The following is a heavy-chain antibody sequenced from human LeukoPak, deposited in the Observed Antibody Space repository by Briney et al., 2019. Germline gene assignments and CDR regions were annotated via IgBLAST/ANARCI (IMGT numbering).Heavy chain of an antibody. CDR3: ARDSGNFYVDY. V-gene: IGHV3-33*01. J-gene: IGHJ4*02. CDR2: IWYDGSNK. CDR1: GFTFSSYG. Sequence: GRSLRLSCAASGFTFSSYGMHWVRQAPGKGLEWVAVIWYDGSNKYYADSVKGRFTISRDNSKNTLYLQMNSLRAEDTAVYYCARDSGNFYVDYWGQGTLVTVSS. D-gene: IGHD1-26*01.